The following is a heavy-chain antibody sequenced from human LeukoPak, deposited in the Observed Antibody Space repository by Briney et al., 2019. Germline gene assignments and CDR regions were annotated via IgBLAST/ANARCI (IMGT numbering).Heavy chain of an antibody. Sequence: GGSLRLSCATSGFTFNTNAMSWVRQAPGKGLEWVSTIGNTETFYADSVTGRFTISRDNSNNTVYLHMNSLRVEDTAVYYCAKDWIQFNRVFDCFDSWGQGTLVTVSS. CDR1: GFTFNTNA. V-gene: IGHV3-23*01. CDR3: AKDWIQFNRVFDCFDS. D-gene: IGHD2-21*01. CDR2: IGNTET. J-gene: IGHJ4*02.